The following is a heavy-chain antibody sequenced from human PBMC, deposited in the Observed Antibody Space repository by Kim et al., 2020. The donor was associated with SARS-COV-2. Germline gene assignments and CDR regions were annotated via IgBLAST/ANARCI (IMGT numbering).Heavy chain of an antibody. V-gene: IGHV2-70*01. D-gene: IGHD3-9*01. Sequence: SLKTRLTISKDTSKNQVVLTMTNMDPVDTATYYCARTYYDILTGYSPFDYWGQGTLVTVSS. CDR3: ARTYYDILTGYSPFDY. J-gene: IGHJ4*02.